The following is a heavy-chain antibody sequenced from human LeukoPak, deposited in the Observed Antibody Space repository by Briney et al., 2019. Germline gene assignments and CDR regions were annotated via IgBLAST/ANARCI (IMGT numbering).Heavy chain of an antibody. CDR1: GYTFSTFG. CDR3: ARRGSGYSYASGFSYYYMDV. V-gene: IGHV1-18*01. J-gene: IGHJ6*03. CDR2: ISGRKGNT. Sequence: ASVKVSCKASGYTFSTFGITWVRQAPGQGLEWMGWISGRKGNTNYAQNLQDRVTMTTDTSTTTAYMELRGLRSDDTAVYYCARRGSGYSYASGFSYYYMDVWGEGTTVTVS. D-gene: IGHD5-18*01.